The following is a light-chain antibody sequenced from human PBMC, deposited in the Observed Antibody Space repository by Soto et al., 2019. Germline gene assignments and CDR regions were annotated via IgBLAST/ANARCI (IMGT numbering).Light chain of an antibody. CDR1: QDIRDD. V-gene: IGKV1-6*01. Sequence: AIRVAQSPSSLSASVGDTVTITCRASQDIRDDLGWYKLKPGKAPKLLIYAASTLQSGVPSRFSGSGSGTEFTLTISSLQPEDFGTYYCLQDFNFPHTFGQGTQVEIK. CDR3: LQDFNFPHT. CDR2: AAS. J-gene: IGKJ1*01.